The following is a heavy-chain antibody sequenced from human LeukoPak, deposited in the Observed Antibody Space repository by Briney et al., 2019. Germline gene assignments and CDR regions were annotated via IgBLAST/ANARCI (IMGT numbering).Heavy chain of an antibody. CDR3: ARYYYDSSGYRNWFDP. CDR1: GFTVSSNY. V-gene: IGHV3-7*01. J-gene: IGHJ5*02. CDR2: IKQDGSEK. D-gene: IGHD3-22*01. Sequence: GGSLRLSCAASGFTVSSNYMSWVRQAPGKGLEWVANIKQDGSEKYYVDSVKGRFTISRDNAKNSLYLQMNSLRAEDTAVYYCARYYYDSSGYRNWFDPWGQGTLVTVSS.